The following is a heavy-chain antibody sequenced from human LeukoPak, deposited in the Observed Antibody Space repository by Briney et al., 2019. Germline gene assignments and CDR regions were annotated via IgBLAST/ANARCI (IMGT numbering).Heavy chain of an antibody. Sequence: SQTLSLTCTVSGGSIISGSYYWSWIRQPGGKGLEWIGRIYTSGSANYNPSLKSRVTISVDTSKNQFSLKLSSVTAADTAVYYCASPDLVGGDAFDIWGQGTMDTVSS. CDR2: IYTSGSA. V-gene: IGHV4-61*02. CDR1: GGSIISGSYY. CDR3: ASPDLVGGDAFDI. J-gene: IGHJ3*02. D-gene: IGHD1-26*01.